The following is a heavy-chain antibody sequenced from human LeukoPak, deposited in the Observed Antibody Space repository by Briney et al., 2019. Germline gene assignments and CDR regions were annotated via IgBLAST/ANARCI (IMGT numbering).Heavy chain of an antibody. Sequence: EASVKVSCKASGYTFTGYYMHWVRQAPGQGLEWMGWINPNSGGTNYAQKFQGRVTMTRDTSISTAYMELSRLRSDDTAVYYCARGKWLLWFGEFTRYYFDYWGQGTLVTVSS. V-gene: IGHV1-2*02. D-gene: IGHD3-10*01. J-gene: IGHJ4*02. CDR1: GYTFTGYY. CDR2: INPNSGGT. CDR3: ARGKWLLWFGEFTRYYFDY.